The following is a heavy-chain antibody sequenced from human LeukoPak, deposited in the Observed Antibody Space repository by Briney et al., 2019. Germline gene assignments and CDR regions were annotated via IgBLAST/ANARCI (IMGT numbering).Heavy chain of an antibody. J-gene: IGHJ4*02. Sequence: GGSLRLSCAASGLTFSKYSMTWVRQAPGKGLEWVSFIDTSSTTMYYTDSVKGRFTISRDNAKNSLYLQMNSLRAEDTAVYFCARAGVTSVRGRITTFPFGSWGQGTLITVSS. CDR2: IDTSSTTM. CDR1: GLTFSKYS. D-gene: IGHD3-10*01. V-gene: IGHV3-48*04. CDR3: ARAGVTSVRGRITTFPFGS.